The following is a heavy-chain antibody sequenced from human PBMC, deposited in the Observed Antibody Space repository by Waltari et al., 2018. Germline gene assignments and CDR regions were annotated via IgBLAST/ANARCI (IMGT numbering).Heavy chain of an antibody. Sequence: EVQLVETGGGLIQPGGSLSSSCAASVFTVSSNYMRWVRPAPGKGLEWVSVIYSGGSTYYADSVKGRFTISRDNSKNTLYLQMNSLRAEDTAVYYCARVGSVEAVAGTGAFDIWGQGTMVTVSS. D-gene: IGHD6-19*01. CDR1: VFTVSSNY. J-gene: IGHJ3*02. CDR2: IYSGGST. V-gene: IGHV3-53*02. CDR3: ARVGSVEAVAGTGAFDI.